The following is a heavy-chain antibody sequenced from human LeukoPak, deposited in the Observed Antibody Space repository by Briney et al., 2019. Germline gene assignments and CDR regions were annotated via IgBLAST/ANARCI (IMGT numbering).Heavy chain of an antibody. J-gene: IGHJ4*02. CDR1: GFSFKNYA. V-gene: IGHV3-23*01. D-gene: IGHD5-12*01. CDR2: ISGSGGGT. Sequence: PGGSLRLSCAASGFSFKNYAMSWVRQAPGKGLEWVSAISGSGGGTYYADSVKGRFTISRDNAKNTLFLQMNSLRAEDTAVYYCAKDLVDVLATGMFDQWGQGTLVTVSS. CDR3: AKDLVDVLATGMFDQ.